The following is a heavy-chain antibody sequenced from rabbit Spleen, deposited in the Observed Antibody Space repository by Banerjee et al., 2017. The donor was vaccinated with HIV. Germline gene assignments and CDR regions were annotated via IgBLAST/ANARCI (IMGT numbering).Heavy chain of an antibody. V-gene: IGHV1S47*01. CDR2: IDPIFHIT. Sequence: QEQLEESGGGLVQPEGSLTLTCTASGFSFTSIYSMCWVRQAPGKGLEWIGYIDPIFHITTYANWVNGRFTISRENTQNTVSLQLNSLTAADTATYFCVREVAARFNFWGPGTLVTVS. CDR3: VREVAARFNF. J-gene: IGHJ4*01. CDR1: GFSFTSIYS. D-gene: IGHD4-1*01.